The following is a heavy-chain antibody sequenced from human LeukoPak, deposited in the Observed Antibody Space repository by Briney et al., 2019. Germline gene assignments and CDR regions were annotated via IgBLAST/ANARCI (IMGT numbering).Heavy chain of an antibody. CDR3: TRRRPTGSSGSEVVGYYGFDI. V-gene: IGHV3-73*01. Sequence: GGSLRLSCVASGFIFSGSAMHWVRQASGKGLEWVGRIRSKANNYATAYAASMKGRFTISRDDSKNTAYLQMNSLKTEDTAVYYCTRRRPTGSSGSEVVGYYGFDIWGQGTVVTVSS. CDR1: GFIFSGSA. J-gene: IGHJ3*02. D-gene: IGHD3-22*01. CDR2: IRSKANNYAT.